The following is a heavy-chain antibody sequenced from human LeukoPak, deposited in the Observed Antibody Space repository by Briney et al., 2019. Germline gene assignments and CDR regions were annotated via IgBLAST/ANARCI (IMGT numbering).Heavy chain of an antibody. CDR2: ISWNSGSI. CDR1: GFTFDDYA. J-gene: IGHJ4*02. V-gene: IGHV3-9*01. CDR3: AKDFYYDSSGYSIDY. D-gene: IGHD3-22*01. Sequence: GGSLRLSCAASGFTFDDYAMHWVRRAPGKGLEWVSGISWNSGSIGYADSVKGRFTISRDNAKNSLYLQMNSLRAEDTALYYCAKDFYYDSSGYSIDYWGQGTLVTVSS.